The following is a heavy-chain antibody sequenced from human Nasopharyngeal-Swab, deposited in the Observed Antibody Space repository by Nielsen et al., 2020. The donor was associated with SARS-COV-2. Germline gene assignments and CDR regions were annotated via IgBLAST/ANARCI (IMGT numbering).Heavy chain of an antibody. CDR2: IKSKTDGGTT. CDR1: GFTFSNAW. J-gene: IGHJ3*02. CDR3: TTDHNVTPDAFDI. V-gene: IGHV3-15*07. D-gene: IGHD2-15*01. Sequence: GESLKISCAASGFTFSNAWMNWVRQAPGKGLEWVGRIKSKTDGGTTDYAAPVKGRFTISRDDSKNTLYLQMNSLKTEDTAVYYCTTDHNVTPDAFDIWGQGTMVTVSS.